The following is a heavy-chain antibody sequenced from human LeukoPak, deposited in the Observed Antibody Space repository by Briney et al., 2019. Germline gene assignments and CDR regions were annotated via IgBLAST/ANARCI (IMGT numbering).Heavy chain of an antibody. CDR3: ARGVCSGGGCYGLFNY. CDR2: INHSGST. D-gene: IGHD2-15*01. J-gene: IGHJ4*02. Sequence: SETLPLTCAVYGGSFSGYYWSWIRQPPGKGVEWIGEINHSGSTNYNPSLKSRVTISVDTSKNQFSLKLSSVTAADTAVYYCARGVCSGGGCYGLFNYWGQGTLVTVSS. V-gene: IGHV4-34*01. CDR1: GGSFSGYY.